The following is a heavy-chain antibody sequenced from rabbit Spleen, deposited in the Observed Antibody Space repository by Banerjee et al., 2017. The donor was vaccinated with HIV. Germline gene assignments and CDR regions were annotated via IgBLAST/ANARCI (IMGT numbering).Heavy chain of an antibody. CDR2: IDPIFGRT. CDR1: GFDFTNYG. J-gene: IGHJ4*01. Sequence: QEQLVESGGGLVQPGGSLKLSCKASGFDFTNYGVSWVRQTPGKGLDWIGYIDPIFGRTYYASWVDGRFTISSHNAQNTLYLQLNSLTAADTATYFCVRDLGYDDYSEKGYFNLWGPGTLVT. V-gene: IGHV1S47*01. D-gene: IGHD2-1*01. CDR3: VRDLGYDDYSEKGYFNL.